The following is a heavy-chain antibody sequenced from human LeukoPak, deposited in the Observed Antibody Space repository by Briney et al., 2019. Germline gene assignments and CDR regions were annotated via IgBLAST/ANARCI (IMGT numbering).Heavy chain of an antibody. CDR1: GFIFSNYA. J-gene: IGHJ4*02. CDR2: VSSSGYST. V-gene: IGHV3-64*01. D-gene: IGHD3-22*01. CDR3: ARGRYYDTSGYPSFDY. Sequence: PGGSLRLSCAASGFIFSNYAMHWVRQAPGKGLEYVSTVSSSGYSTYYANSVEGRFTISRDNSKNTLYLQMGSLRAEDLAVYYCARGRYYDTSGYPSFDYWGQGVLVTVSS.